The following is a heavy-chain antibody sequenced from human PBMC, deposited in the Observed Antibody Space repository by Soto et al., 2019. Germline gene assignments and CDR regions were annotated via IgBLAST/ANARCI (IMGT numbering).Heavy chain of an antibody. J-gene: IGHJ4*02. Sequence: GGSLRLSCAASGFTFSSYGMHWVRQAPGKGLEWVAVISYDGSNKYYADSVKGRFTISRDNSKNTLYLQMNSLRAEDTAVYYCAKDPSNYDILTGYYRGEIDYWGQGTLVTVSS. CDR3: AKDPSNYDILTGYYRGEIDY. CDR2: ISYDGSNK. CDR1: GFTFSSYG. V-gene: IGHV3-30*18. D-gene: IGHD3-9*01.